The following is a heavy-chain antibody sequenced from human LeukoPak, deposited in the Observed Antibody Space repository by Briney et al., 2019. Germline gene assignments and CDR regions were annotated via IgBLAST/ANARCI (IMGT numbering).Heavy chain of an antibody. J-gene: IGHJ5*02. D-gene: IGHD3-22*01. CDR2: IGGSGNGT. CDR3: AKRYYYDTSGNPGGLDP. V-gene: IGHV3-23*01. Sequence: GGSLRLSCAASGFTFSSYAMGWVRQAPGKGLEWVSTIGGSGNGTYYADSVKGRFTISRDNSKNTLSLQMNSLRAEDTAVYYCAKRYYYDTSGNPGGLDPWGQGTVVTVSS. CDR1: GFTFSSYA.